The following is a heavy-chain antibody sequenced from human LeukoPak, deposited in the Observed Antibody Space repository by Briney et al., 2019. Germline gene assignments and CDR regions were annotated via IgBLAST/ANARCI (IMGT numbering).Heavy chain of an antibody. CDR1: GFIFSSYE. Sequence: GGSLRLSCAASGFIFSSYEMSWVRQAPGKGLEWVSYISSSGRTMYYADSVKGRFTVSRDNAKSSLYLQMNSLRAEDTAIYYCARDDYSGSRYFDHWGQGTLVTVSS. CDR2: ISSSGRTM. D-gene: IGHD1-26*01. J-gene: IGHJ4*02. CDR3: ARDDYSGSRYFDH. V-gene: IGHV3-48*03.